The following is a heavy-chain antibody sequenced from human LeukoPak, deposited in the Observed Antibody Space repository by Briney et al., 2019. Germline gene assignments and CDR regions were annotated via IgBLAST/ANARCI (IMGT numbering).Heavy chain of an antibody. J-gene: IGHJ4*02. CDR1: GFTVRSIY. CDR2: FYSGGSS. V-gene: IGHV3-53*01. CDR3: ARDRGYGYGFFDY. Sequence: GGSLRLSCAASGFTVRSIYMTWVRQAPGKGLEWVSSFYSGGSSYYADSVKGRFIISRDSSTDTLYPQMNSLRVEDTAVYFCARDRGYGYGFFDYWGQGTLVTVSS. D-gene: IGHD5-18*01.